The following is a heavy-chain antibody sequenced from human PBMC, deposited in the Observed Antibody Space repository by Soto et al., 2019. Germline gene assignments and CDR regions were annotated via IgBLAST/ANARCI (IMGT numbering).Heavy chain of an antibody. J-gene: IGHJ4*02. CDR2: IGTAGDT. CDR1: GFTFSTYD. CDR3: VGAYPSSQIDS. Sequence: PGGSLRLSCAGSGFTFSTYDMHWVRQATGKGLEWVSSIGTAGDTYYPVSVKGRFTISRENAKNSLYLQMNSLRAGDTAVYYCVGAYPSSQIDSWGQGTLVTVSS. D-gene: IGHD6-13*01. V-gene: IGHV3-13*01.